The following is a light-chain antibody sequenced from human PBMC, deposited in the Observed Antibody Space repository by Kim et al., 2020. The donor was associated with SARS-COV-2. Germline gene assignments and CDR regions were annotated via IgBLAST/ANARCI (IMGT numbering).Light chain of an antibody. J-gene: IGKJ4*01. CDR2: GAS. CDR1: QILSSNF. V-gene: IGKV3-20*01. CDR3: QQYGTSPFT. Sequence: PGERATLSCRASQILSSNFLAGYQHKPGQAPRLLIYGASSRATGIPDRFSGSGSETDFTLTIARLEPEDFAVYYCQQYGTSPFTFGGGTKVDIK.